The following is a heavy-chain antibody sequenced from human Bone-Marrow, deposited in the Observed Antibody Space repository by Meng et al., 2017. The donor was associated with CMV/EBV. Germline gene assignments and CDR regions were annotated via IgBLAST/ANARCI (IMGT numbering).Heavy chain of an antibody. CDR1: GYTFTSYA. CDR3: ARVHIAAAGYYYNGMDV. Sequence: ASVKVSCKASGYTFTSYAMNWVRQAPGQGLEWMGWINPKSGGTNYAQKFQGRVTMTRDTSSSTAHMELSRLTSDDTAVYYCARVHIAAAGYYYNGMDVWGQGTTVTVSS. J-gene: IGHJ6*02. D-gene: IGHD6-13*01. CDR2: INPKSGGT. V-gene: IGHV1-2*02.